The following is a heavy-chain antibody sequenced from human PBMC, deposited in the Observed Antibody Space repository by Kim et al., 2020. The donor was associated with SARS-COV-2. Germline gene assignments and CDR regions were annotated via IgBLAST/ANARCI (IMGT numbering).Heavy chain of an antibody. Sequence: GGSLRLSCAASGFTFSNAWMSWVRQAPGKGLEWVGRIKSKTDGGTTDYAAPVKGRFTISRDDSKNTLYLQMNSLKTEDTAVYYCTTLPKDCTNGVCYKRYYFDYWGQGTLVTVSS. CDR2: IKSKTDGGTT. CDR1: GFTFSNAW. V-gene: IGHV3-15*01. J-gene: IGHJ4*02. D-gene: IGHD2-8*01. CDR3: TTLPKDCTNGVCYKRYYFDY.